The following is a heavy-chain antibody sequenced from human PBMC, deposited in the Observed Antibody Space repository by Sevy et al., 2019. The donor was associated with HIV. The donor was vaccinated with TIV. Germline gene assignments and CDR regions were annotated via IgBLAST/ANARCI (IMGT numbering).Heavy chain of an antibody. J-gene: IGHJ4*02. D-gene: IGHD3-3*01. CDR2: IKQDGSEK. V-gene: IGHV3-7*04. Sequence: GGSLRLSCAASGFSFSRYWMSWVRQAPRKGLEWVANIKQDGSEKYYVDSVKGRFTISRDNPNNLLYLQMDSLRADDTAVYYCARVEAIFDFDYWGQGTLVTVSS. CDR3: ARVEAIFDFDY. CDR1: GFSFSRYW.